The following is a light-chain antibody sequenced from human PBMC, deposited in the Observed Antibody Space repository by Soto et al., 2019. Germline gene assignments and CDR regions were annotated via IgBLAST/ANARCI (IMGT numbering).Light chain of an antibody. V-gene: IGKV1-5*03. Sequence: DIQMTQSPSTLSASVGDRVTITCRASQSISSWLAWYQQKPGKAPKLLIYKASSLESGVPSRFSGSGSGTDFTLTISSLQPDDFVTYYCQQYNSYSETFGQGTKVEIK. J-gene: IGKJ1*01. CDR3: QQYNSYSET. CDR2: KAS. CDR1: QSISSW.